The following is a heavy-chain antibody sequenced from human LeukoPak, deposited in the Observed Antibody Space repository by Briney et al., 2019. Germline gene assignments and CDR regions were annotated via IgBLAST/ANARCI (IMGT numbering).Heavy chain of an antibody. J-gene: IGHJ4*02. Sequence: SETLSLTCTVSGGSITYYFWNWIRQPAGKGLEWIGRIYTNENTNYNPPLKSRVTMSVDTSKNQFSLKLDSVTAADTAIYYCGREKSVTGSPYYFDYWGQGILVTVSS. CDR2: IYTNENT. D-gene: IGHD3-9*01. CDR3: GREKSVTGSPYYFDY. CDR1: GGSITYYF. V-gene: IGHV4-4*07.